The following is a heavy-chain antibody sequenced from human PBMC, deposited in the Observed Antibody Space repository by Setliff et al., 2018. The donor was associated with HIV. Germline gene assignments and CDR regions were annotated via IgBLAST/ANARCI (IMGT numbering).Heavy chain of an antibody. CDR2: INHSGST. D-gene: IGHD3-10*01. CDR1: GGSFSGYY. CDR3: ARGASPRAPGNY. V-gene: IGHV4-34*01. J-gene: IGHJ4*02. Sequence: SETLSLTCAVYGGSFSGYYWSWIRQPPGKGLEWIGEINHSGSTNYNPSLKSRVTISVDTSKNQFSLKLSSVTAADTAVYYCARGASPRAPGNYWGQGTLVTVSS.